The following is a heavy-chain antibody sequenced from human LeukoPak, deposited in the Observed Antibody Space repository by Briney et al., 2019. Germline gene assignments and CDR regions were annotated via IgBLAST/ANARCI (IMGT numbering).Heavy chain of an antibody. D-gene: IGHD3-22*01. Sequence: ASVKVSCKASGYTFTSYGISWVRQAPGQGLEWMGWISAYNGNTNYAQKFQGRVTITRDTSASTAYMELSSLRSEDTAVYYCARDSYDSSGYYRVDMDHWGQGTLVTVSS. CDR3: ARDSYDSSGYYRVDMDH. CDR1: GYTFTSYG. J-gene: IGHJ4*02. V-gene: IGHV1-18*01. CDR2: ISAYNGNT.